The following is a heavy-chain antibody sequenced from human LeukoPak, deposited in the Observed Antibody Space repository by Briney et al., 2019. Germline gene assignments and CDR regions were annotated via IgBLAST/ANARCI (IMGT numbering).Heavy chain of an antibody. CDR2: VNREGTTT. V-gene: IGHV3-74*03. Sequence: PGGSLRLSCAASGFTFNTYWMHWVRQAPGKGLVWVARVNREGTTTAYADSVKGRFIISRDNSKNTLYLQMNNLRAEDTAVYYCAKDLVGYQLPMNWFDPWGQGTLVTVSS. J-gene: IGHJ5*02. CDR1: GFTFNTYW. D-gene: IGHD2-2*01. CDR3: AKDLVGYQLPMNWFDP.